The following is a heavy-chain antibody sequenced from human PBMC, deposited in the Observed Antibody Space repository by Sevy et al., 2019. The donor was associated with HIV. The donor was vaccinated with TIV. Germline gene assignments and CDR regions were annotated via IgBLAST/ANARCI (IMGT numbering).Heavy chain of an antibody. CDR3: ARPYGSGSWEAFDV. J-gene: IGHJ3*01. CDR2: ISYSSNYI. Sequence: GGSLRLSCTASGFSFSTYMMNWVRQAPGKGLEWVASISYSSNYIYYADSLKGRSTISRDNAKNSLFLQMNSLRAEDTAVYYCARPYGSGSWEAFDVWGQGTMVTVSS. D-gene: IGHD3-10*01. V-gene: IGHV3-21*01. CDR1: GFSFSTYM.